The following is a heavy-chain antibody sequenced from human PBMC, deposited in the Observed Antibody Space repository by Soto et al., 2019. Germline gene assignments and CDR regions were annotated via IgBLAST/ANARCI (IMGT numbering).Heavy chain of an antibody. Sequence: PGGSLRLSCAASGFTFSSDWMHWARQAPGKGLVWVSRINSDGSSTNYADSVKGRFTISRDNAKNTLYLLMNSLRAEDTAVYYCARGRSCSNGVCYSAGHRLGHWGPGSLVTVSS. V-gene: IGHV3-74*01. CDR1: GFTFSSDW. CDR3: ARGRSCSNGVCYSAGHRLGH. CDR2: INSDGSST. D-gene: IGHD2-8*01. J-gene: IGHJ4*02.